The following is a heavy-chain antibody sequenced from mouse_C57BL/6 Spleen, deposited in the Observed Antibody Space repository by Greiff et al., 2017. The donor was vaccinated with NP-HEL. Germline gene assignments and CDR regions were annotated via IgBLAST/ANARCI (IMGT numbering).Heavy chain of an antibody. Sequence: QVQLKESGAELARPGASVKMSCKASGYTFTSYTMHWVKQRPGQGLEWIGYINPSSGYTKYNQKFKDKATLTADKSSSTAYMQLSSLTSEDSSVYYCASGSRVAMDYWGQGTSVTVSS. CDR1: GYTFTSYT. CDR2: INPSSGYT. D-gene: IGHD1-1*01. J-gene: IGHJ4*01. CDR3: ASGSRVAMDY. V-gene: IGHV1-4*01.